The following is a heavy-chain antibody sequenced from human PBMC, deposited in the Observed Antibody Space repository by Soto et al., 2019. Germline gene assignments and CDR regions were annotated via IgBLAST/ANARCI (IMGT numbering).Heavy chain of an antibody. CDR2: IYYSGST. Sequence: SETLSLTCTVSGGSISSGGYYWSWIRQHPGKGLEWIGYIYYSGSTYYNPSLKSRVTISVDTSKNQFSLKLSSVTAADTAVYYCARAYYDSSGYPFDYWGQGTLVTVSS. CDR3: ARAYYDSSGYPFDY. J-gene: IGHJ4*02. CDR1: GGSISSGGYY. D-gene: IGHD3-22*01. V-gene: IGHV4-31*03.